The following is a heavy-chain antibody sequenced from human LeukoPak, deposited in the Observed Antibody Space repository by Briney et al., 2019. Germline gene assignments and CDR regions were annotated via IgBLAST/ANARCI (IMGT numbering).Heavy chain of an antibody. CDR1: GFTLTTSE. Sequence: GGSLRLSCAASGFTLTTSEMDWVRQAPGKGLEWVSYINSDNIVLYGDSVKGRFTISRDNAKNSLYLQMNSLRAEDTAVYYCARESAPAFDYWGQGTLVTVSS. V-gene: IGHV3-48*03. CDR3: ARESAPAFDY. J-gene: IGHJ4*02. CDR2: INSDNIV.